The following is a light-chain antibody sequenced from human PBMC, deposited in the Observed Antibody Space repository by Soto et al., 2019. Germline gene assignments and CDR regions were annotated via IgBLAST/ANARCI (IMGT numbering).Light chain of an antibody. V-gene: IGKV3-20*01. J-gene: IGKJ2*01. CDR1: QSASSSY. CDR3: QQYGSSPRT. Sequence: EIVLTQSPGTLSLSPGERATLSCRASQSASSSYLAWYQQKPGQAPRLLIYGASSRATGIPDRFSGSGSGTDFTLTISRLEPEDFAVYYWQQYGSSPRTFGQGTKLEIK. CDR2: GAS.